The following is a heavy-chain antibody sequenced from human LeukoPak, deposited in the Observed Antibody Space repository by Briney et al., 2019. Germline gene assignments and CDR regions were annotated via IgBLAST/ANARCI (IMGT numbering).Heavy chain of an antibody. D-gene: IGHD6-19*01. Sequence: GGSLRLSCTASGFAFSVYAMSWLRQPPGKGLEWVSTINANSGTTSYAASVRGRFTISRDNSKNTLYLQLNTLRADDTATYYCAKPISGGLAVTSDWFHPWGQGTLVVVSS. V-gene: IGHV3-23*01. CDR2: INANSGTT. J-gene: IGHJ5*01. CDR3: AKPISGGLAVTSDWFHP. CDR1: GFAFSVYA.